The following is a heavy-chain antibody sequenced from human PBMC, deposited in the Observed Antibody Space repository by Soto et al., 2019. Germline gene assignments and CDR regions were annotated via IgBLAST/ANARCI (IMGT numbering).Heavy chain of an antibody. CDR3: AREAARRAFDY. V-gene: IGHV1-8*01. CDR1: GYTFTSYD. D-gene: IGHD6-6*01. Sequence: QVQLVQSGAEVKKPGASVKVSCKASGYTFTSYDINWVRQATGQGLEWMGWMNPNSGNTGYAQKFQGRITXTXHTSISTAYMELSSLRSEDTAVYYCAREAARRAFDYWGQGTLVTVSS. CDR2: MNPNSGNT. J-gene: IGHJ4*02.